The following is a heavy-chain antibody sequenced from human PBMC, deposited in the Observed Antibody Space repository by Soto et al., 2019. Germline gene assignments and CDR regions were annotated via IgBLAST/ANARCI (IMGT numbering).Heavy chain of an antibody. CDR3: ARGGRPGHINDILTPFDY. D-gene: IGHD3-9*01. J-gene: IGHJ4*02. CDR2: MNPNSGNT. CDR1: GYTFTSYD. V-gene: IGHV1-8*01. Sequence: ASVKVSCKASGYTFTSYDINWVRQATGQGLEWMGRMNPNSGNTGYAQKFQGRVTMTRNTSISTAYMELSSLRSEDTAVYYCARGGRPGHINDILTPFDYWGQGTLVTVSS.